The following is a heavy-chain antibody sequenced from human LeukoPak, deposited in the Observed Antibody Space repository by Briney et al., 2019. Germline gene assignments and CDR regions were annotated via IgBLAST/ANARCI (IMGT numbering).Heavy chain of an antibody. Sequence: KPSETLSLTCSVSGGSISGYYLTWIRQPAGKGLEWIGRVYTSGSTHYNPSLKTRLTMSVDTSKNQFSLKLSSVTAADAAVYYCARGDSSPWYFDLWGRGTLVTVSS. CDR1: GGSISGYY. CDR3: ARGDSSPWYFDL. D-gene: IGHD6-13*01. J-gene: IGHJ2*01. V-gene: IGHV4-4*07. CDR2: VYTSGST.